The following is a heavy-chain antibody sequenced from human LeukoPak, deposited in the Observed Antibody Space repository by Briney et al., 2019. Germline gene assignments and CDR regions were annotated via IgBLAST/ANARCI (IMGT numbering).Heavy chain of an antibody. CDR1: GFTFSSYA. D-gene: IGHD3-10*01. J-gene: IGHJ2*01. Sequence: PGGSLRLSCAASGFTFSSYAMSWVRQAPGKGLEWVTAISGGGGTTYYANSVKGRFTISRDNAKNSLYLQMNSLRAEDTAVYYCARVRILLWFGELLENWYFDLWGRGTLVTVSS. V-gene: IGHV3-23*01. CDR2: ISGGGGTT. CDR3: ARVRILLWFGELLENWYFDL.